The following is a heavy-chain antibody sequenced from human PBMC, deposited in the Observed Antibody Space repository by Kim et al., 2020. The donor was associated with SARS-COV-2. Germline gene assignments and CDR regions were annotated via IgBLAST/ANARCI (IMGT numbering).Heavy chain of an antibody. J-gene: IGHJ4*02. CDR1: GGSLYSYY. D-gene: IGHD1-20*01. CDR3: ARASGAGAAHFYNQNLHFDS. Sequence: SETLSLTCTVSGGSLYSYYWNWFRQPPGKGLEWIGYIYYSGSTSFSPSLEGRLTMFADTSKNQFSVKLRSVTSADTGMYYCARASGAGAAHFYNQNLHFDSGGQGTLVTVSS. CDR2: IYYSGST. V-gene: IGHV4-59*01.